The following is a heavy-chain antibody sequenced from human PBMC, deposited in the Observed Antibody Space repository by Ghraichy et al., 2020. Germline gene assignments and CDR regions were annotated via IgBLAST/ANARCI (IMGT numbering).Heavy chain of an antibody. J-gene: IGHJ6*02. CDR1: GGSISSGGYY. D-gene: IGHD3-3*01. CDR2: IYYSGST. CDR3: ARAVYYDFWSGLGGMDV. V-gene: IGHV4-31*01. Sequence: TLSLTCTVSGGSISSGGYYWSWIRQHPGKGLEWIGYIYYSGSTYYNPSLKSLVTISVDTSKNQFSLKLSSVTAADTAVYYCARAVYYDFWSGLGGMDVWGQGTTVTVSS.